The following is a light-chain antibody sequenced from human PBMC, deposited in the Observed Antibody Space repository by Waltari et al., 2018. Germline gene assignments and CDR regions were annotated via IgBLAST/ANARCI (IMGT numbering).Light chain of an antibody. V-gene: IGKV1-5*03. J-gene: IGKJ2*01. CDR2: MAS. CDR3: QQYSSFST. CDR1: QSVGTW. Sequence: DIQMTQSPSTLSASVGDRVTISCRASQSVGTWLAWYQQKPGKAPKLLIYMASSVESGVPSRFSGSGSGTEFTLTISSLQPDDFATYSCQQYSSFSTFGQGTKVDI.